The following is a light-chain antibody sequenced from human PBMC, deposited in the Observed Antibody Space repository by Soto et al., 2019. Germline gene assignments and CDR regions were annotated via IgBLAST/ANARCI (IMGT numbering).Light chain of an antibody. CDR2: SDD. CDR1: SSNIGTYT. V-gene: IGLV1-44*01. Sequence: QSVLAQPPSASGTPGQRVTVSCSGSSSNIGTYTVNWYQQFPGTAPKLLIYSDDQWPSGVPDRFSGSKSGTSASLAISNLQSEDEADYYCSEWDGNLDGWLFGGGTKVTVL. J-gene: IGLJ3*02. CDR3: SEWDGNLDGWL.